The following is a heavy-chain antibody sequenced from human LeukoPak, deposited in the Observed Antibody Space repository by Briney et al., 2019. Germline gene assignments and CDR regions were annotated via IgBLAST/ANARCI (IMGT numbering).Heavy chain of an antibody. CDR3: ARSKWRTYGDYGYFDL. CDR2: IIPIFGTA. CDR1: GGTFSSYA. Sequence: ASVKVSCKASGGTFSSYAISWVRQAPGQGLEWMGGIIPIFGTANYAQKFQGRVTITADESTSTAYMELSSLRSEDTAVYYCARSKWRTYGDYGYFDLWGRGTLVTVSS. D-gene: IGHD4-17*01. J-gene: IGHJ2*01. V-gene: IGHV1-69*13.